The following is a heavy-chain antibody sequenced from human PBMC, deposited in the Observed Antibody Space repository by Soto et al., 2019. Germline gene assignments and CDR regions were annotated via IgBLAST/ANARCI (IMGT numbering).Heavy chain of an antibody. Sequence: QVQLQQWGAGLLKPSETLSLTCAVYGGSFSGYYWSWIRQPPGKGLEWIGEINHSGSINYNPSLKSRVTISVDTSKNQFSLKLSSVTAADTAVYYCSRGNKQWRYFDYWGQGTLVTVSS. J-gene: IGHJ4*02. CDR3: SRGNKQWRYFDY. CDR1: GGSFSGYY. CDR2: INHSGSI. V-gene: IGHV4-34*01. D-gene: IGHD6-19*01.